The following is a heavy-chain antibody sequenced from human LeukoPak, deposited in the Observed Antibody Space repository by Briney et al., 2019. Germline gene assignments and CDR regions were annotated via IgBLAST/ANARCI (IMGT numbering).Heavy chain of an antibody. CDR3: AGTGWLKKAFDI. CDR2: INHSGST. CDR1: GGSFSGYY. Sequence: SETLSLTCAVYGGSFSGYYRSWIRQPPGKGLEWIGEINHSGSTNYNPSLKSRVTISVDTSKNQFSLKLSSVTAADTAVYYCAGTGWLKKAFDIWGQGTMVTVSS. J-gene: IGHJ3*02. D-gene: IGHD5-12*01. V-gene: IGHV4-34*01.